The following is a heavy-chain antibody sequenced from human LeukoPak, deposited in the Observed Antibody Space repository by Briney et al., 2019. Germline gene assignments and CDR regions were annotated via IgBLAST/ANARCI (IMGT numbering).Heavy chain of an antibody. CDR2: IYYSGTT. D-gene: IGHD6-13*01. CDR1: GGSISSYY. Sequence: PSETLSLTCTVSGGSISSYYWSWVRQPPGKGLEWIGYIYYSGTTDYNPSLKSRVTISLDVSKSQFSLSLNSVTAADTAMYYCARDAAGYSSSWEFDYWGQGILVTVSS. J-gene: IGHJ4*02. V-gene: IGHV4-59*01. CDR3: ARDAAGYSSSWEFDY.